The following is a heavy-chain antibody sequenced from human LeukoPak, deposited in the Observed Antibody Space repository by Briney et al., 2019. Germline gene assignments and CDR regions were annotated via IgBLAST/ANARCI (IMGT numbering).Heavy chain of an antibody. CDR1: GGSISSYY. CDR3: ARDTRARDTSGWLDAFDI. Sequence: ASETLSLTCTVSGGSISSYYWSWIRQPPGKGLEWIGYIYYSGSTNYNPSLKSRVTMSVDTSKNQFSLKLSSVTAADTAVYYCARDTRARDTSGWLDAFDIWGQGTKVTVSS. CDR2: IYYSGST. D-gene: IGHD6-19*01. J-gene: IGHJ3*02. V-gene: IGHV4-59*12.